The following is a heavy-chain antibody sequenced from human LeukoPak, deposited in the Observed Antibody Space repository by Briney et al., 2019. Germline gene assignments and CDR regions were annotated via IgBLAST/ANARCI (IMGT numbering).Heavy chain of an antibody. CDR1: GFTFSSFW. D-gene: IGHD1-26*01. CDR2: IKQDGSEN. CDR3: ARGVGNFDY. V-gene: IGHV3-7*01. J-gene: IGHJ4*02. Sequence: PGGSLRLSCAASGFTFSSFWMTWVRQAPGKGLEWVANIKQDGSENYYVDSVKGRFTISRDNAKNSLYLQMNSLRAEDTAVYYCARGVGNFDYWGQGTLVTVSS.